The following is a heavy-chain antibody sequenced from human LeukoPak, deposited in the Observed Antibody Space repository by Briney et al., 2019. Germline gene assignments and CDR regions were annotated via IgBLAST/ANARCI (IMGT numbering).Heavy chain of an antibody. D-gene: IGHD1-1*01. CDR3: ASLGWNGYY. V-gene: IGHV4-39*01. CDR1: GGSISSCSYY. J-gene: IGHJ4*02. Sequence: SETLSLTCTVSGGSISSCSYYWGWIRQPRGKGLECIGTTYYGGNTYYNPSLKSRVTISVDTSKNQFSLKLSSVTAADTAVYYCASLGWNGYYWGQGTLVTVSS. CDR2: TYYGGNT.